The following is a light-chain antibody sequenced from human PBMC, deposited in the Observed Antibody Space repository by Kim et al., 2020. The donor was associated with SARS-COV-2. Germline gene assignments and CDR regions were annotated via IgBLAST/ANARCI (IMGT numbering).Light chain of an antibody. J-gene: IGKJ2*03. CDR2: QAS. V-gene: IGKV1-5*01. CDR3: QHYNSYPYS. CDR1: QNIGTW. Sequence: SAAVGDRGTTTCRASQNIGTWLAWYQQKSGKAPKLLIYQASTLEGGVPSRFSGSGSGAEFSLTISSLQPDDFAIYYCQHYNSYPYSFGQGTKLEI.